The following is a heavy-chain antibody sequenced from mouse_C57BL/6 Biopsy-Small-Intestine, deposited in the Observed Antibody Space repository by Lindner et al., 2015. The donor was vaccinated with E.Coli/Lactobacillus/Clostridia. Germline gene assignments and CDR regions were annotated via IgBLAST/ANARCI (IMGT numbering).Heavy chain of an antibody. Sequence: LQLQESGAELVRPGASVKLSCTASGFNIKDYYMHWVKQRPEQGLAWIGKIDPEDGDTEYAPKFQGKATMTADTSSNTAYLQLSSLTSEDTAFYYCTRYYYGFDYWGQGTTLTVSS. V-gene: IGHV14-1*01. J-gene: IGHJ2*01. CDR1: GFNIKDYY. CDR2: IDPEDGDT. D-gene: IGHD1-1*01. CDR3: TRYYYGFDY.